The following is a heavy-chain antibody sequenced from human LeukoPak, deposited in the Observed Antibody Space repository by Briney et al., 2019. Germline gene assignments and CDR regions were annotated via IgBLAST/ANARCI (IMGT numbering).Heavy chain of an antibody. CDR1: GFTFSSYA. D-gene: IGHD4-17*01. J-gene: IGHJ6*02. Sequence: PGGSLRLSCAASGFTFSSYAMHWVRQAPGKGLVWVAVISYDGSNKYYADSVKGRFTISRDNSKNTLYLQMNSLRAEDTAVYYCARGSTVTTEDYYYGMDVWGQGTTVTVSS. V-gene: IGHV3-30-3*01. CDR3: ARGSTVTTEDYYYGMDV. CDR2: ISYDGSNK.